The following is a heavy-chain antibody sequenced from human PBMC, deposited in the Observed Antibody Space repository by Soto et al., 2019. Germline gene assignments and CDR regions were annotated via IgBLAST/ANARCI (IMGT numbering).Heavy chain of an antibody. V-gene: IGHV2-70*01. CDR3: ARIQYRDPRREGAFDI. CDR1: GLSLSSSGMC. Sequence: ATPRYPTQSLSLPFLFSGLSLSSSGMCVRWIRQPPGKALDWLALIDWDDAKYYSPSLKTRITISKDTSKNQVVLTMTNMDPVDTATCFCARIQYRDPRREGAFDIWGQGTILT. CDR2: IDWDDAK. D-gene: IGHD2-2*01. J-gene: IGHJ3*02.